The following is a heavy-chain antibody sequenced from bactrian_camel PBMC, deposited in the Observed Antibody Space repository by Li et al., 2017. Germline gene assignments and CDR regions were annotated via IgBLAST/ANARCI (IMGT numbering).Heavy chain of an antibody. V-gene: IGHV3S53*01. CDR1: GRTSTNYC. Sequence: QLVESGGGSVQAGGSLRLSCSVSGRTSTNYCMGWHRRAPGKERELVSWMHGDGRINYGDSVKGRFTIFKGNAKNTLYLQMNSLKPEDTAVYYCVRDFSGLGPLVTGARGPRSPSP. CDR2: MHGDGRI. J-gene: IGHJ6*01. CDR3: VRDFSGLGPLVT. D-gene: IGHD1*01.